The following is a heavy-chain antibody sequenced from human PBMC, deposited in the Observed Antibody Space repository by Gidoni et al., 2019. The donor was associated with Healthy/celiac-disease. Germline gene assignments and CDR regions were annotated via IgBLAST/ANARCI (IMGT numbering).Heavy chain of an antibody. D-gene: IGHD4-17*01. V-gene: IGHV4-34*01. Sequence: QVQLQQWGAGLLKPSETLSPTCAVYGGSFSGYYCSWIRQPPGKGLEWIGEINHCGSTNYNPSLKSRVTISVDTAKNQCSLKLSSMTAADTAVYYCSREQLRNYGMDVWGQGTTVTVSS. CDR3: SREQLRNYGMDV. CDR2: INHCGST. CDR1: GGSFSGYY. J-gene: IGHJ6*02.